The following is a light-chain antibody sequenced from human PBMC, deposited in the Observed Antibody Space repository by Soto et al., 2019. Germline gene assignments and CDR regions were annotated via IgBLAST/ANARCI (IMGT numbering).Light chain of an antibody. CDR1: SSDVGGYNY. J-gene: IGLJ3*02. V-gene: IGLV2-8*01. CDR3: SSYAGGNNWV. CDR2: EVT. Sequence: QSVLTQPPSASGSPGQSVTIPCTGTSSDVGGYNYVSWYQQHPGKAPKLMIYEVTERPSGVPDRFSGSKSGNTASLTVSGLKAEDGADYYCSSYAGGNNWVFGGGTKVTVL.